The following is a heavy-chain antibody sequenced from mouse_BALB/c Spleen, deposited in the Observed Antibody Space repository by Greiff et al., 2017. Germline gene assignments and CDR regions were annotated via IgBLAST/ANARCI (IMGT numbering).Heavy chain of an antibody. J-gene: IGHJ3*01. D-gene: IGHD2-10*02. Sequence: EVHLVESGPSLVKPSQTLSLTCSVTGDSITSGYWNWIRKFPGNKLEYMGYISYSGSTYYNPSLKSRISITRDTSKNQYYLQLNSVTTEDTATYYCARWYGNYAWFAYWGQGTLVTVSA. CDR3: ARWYGNYAWFAY. V-gene: IGHV3-8*02. CDR1: GDSITSGY. CDR2: ISYSGST.